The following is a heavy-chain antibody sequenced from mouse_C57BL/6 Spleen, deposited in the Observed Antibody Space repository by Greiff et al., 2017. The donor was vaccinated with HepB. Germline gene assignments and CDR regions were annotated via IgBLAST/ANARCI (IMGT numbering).Heavy chain of an antibody. CDR3: ARGDYRGDDY. D-gene: IGHD2-12*01. J-gene: IGHJ2*01. Sequence: EVKLVESGPGLVKPSQSLSLTCSVTGYSITSGYYWNWIRQFPGNKLEWMGYISYDGSNNYNPSLKNRISITRDTSKNQFFLKLNSVTTEDTATYYCARGDYRGDDYWGQGTTLTVSS. CDR2: ISYDGSN. V-gene: IGHV3-6*01. CDR1: GYSITSGYY.